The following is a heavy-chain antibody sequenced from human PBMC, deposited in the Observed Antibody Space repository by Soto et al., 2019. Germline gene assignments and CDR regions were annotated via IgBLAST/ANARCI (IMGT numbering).Heavy chain of an antibody. CDR3: AKDVGGHYCTPTSCLYFFHS. J-gene: IGHJ4*02. D-gene: IGHD2-2*01. V-gene: IGHV3-23*01. CDR2: ISDSGST. CDR1: GFSFNNYA. Sequence: EVQLLESGGGLVQPAGSLRLSCAASGFSFNNYAMNWVRQAPGQGLEWVSTISDSGSTYYADSVKGRFTISRDNSKNTLYLQMKSLRAEHTAVYFCAKDVGGHYCTPTSCLYFFHSWGRGTLVTVSS.